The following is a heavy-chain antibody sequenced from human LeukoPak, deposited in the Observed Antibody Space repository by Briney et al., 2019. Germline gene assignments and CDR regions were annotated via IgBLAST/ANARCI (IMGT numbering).Heavy chain of an antibody. CDR1: GFTFSSYA. CDR2: VSGSGYST. J-gene: IGHJ5*01. D-gene: IGHD3-10*01. CDR3: AKDPGFYGSGGFDF. Sequence: PGGSLRLSCAASGFTFSSYAMSWVRQAPGKGLEWVSVVSGSGYSTYYADSVKGRFTISRDNSKKMLYLQMNSLRSEDTAAYYCAKDPGFYGSGGFDFGGQGTLVTVSS. V-gene: IGHV3-23*01.